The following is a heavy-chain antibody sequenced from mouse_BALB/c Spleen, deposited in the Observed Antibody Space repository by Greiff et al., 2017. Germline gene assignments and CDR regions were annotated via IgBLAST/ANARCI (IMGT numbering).Heavy chain of an antibody. CDR2: IWGDGST. J-gene: IGHJ4*01. CDR1: GFSLTGYG. D-gene: IGHD2-10*01. Sequence: VQGVESGPGLVAPSQSLSITCTVSGFSLTGYGVNWVRQPPGKGLEWLGMIWGDGSTDYNSALKSRLSISKDNSKSQVFLKMNSLQTDDTARYYCARDPSYYGNYGYAMDYWGQGTSVTVSS. CDR3: ARDPSYYGNYGYAMDY. V-gene: IGHV2-6-7*01.